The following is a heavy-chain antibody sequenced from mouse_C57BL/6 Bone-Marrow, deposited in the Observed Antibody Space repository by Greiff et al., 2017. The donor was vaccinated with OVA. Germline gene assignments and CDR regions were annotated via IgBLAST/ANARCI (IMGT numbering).Heavy chain of an antibody. CDR3: ARHGSSGTSYAMDY. V-gene: IGHV1-75*01. J-gene: IGHJ4*01. CDR1: GYTFTDYY. CDR2: IFPGSGST. Sequence: QVQLKESGPELVKPGASVKISCKASGYTFTDYYINWVKQRPGQGLEWIGWIFPGSGSTYYNEKFKGKATLTVDKSSSTAYMLLSSLTSEDSAVYFCARHGSSGTSYAMDYWGQGTSVTVSS. D-gene: IGHD3-2*02.